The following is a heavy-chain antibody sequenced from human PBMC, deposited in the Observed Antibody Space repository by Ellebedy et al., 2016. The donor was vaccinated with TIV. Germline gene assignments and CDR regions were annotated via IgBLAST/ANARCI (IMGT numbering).Heavy chain of an antibody. V-gene: IGHV1-2*04. CDR1: GYTFTGYY. CDR3: ARDGGSYSDFDY. J-gene: IGHJ4*02. D-gene: IGHD1-26*01. CDR2: INPTSGGT. Sequence: AASVKVSCKASGYTFTGYYMHWVRQAPGQGLEWMGWINPTSGGTNYAQKFQGWVTMTRDTSISTAYMELTRLRSDDTAGYYCARDGGSYSDFDYWGQGTLVTVSS.